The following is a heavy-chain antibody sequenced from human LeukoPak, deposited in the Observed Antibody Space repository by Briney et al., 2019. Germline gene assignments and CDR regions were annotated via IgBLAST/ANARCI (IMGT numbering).Heavy chain of an antibody. J-gene: IGHJ4*02. Sequence: SGGSLRLSCSASGFTFSSYVMHWVRQAPGKGLEHVSGISNNGGSTLYADSAKGRFTISRDNSKNTLYLQMSSLRPEDTAVYYCVKDYRGTDGWYSWFRLFDYWGQGTLVTVSS. CDR3: VKDYRGTDGWYSWFRLFDY. CDR1: GFTFSSYV. V-gene: IGHV3-64D*08. D-gene: IGHD6-19*01. CDR2: ISNNGGST.